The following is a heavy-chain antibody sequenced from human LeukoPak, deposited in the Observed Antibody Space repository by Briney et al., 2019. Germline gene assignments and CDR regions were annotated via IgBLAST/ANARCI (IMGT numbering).Heavy chain of an antibody. V-gene: IGHV4-39*01. CDR1: GGIVTKGGFY. D-gene: IGHD3-10*01. Sequence: PSETLSLTCTVSGGIVTKGGFYWAWLRQSPAKGLEWIATVYYTGSTYYSASLESRVTISIDTSKNQFSLRLLTLTTADTAVYYCARHSGSGSLSRPFDPWGQGTLVTVSS. CDR3: ARHSGSGSLSRPFDP. CDR2: VYYTGST. J-gene: IGHJ5*02.